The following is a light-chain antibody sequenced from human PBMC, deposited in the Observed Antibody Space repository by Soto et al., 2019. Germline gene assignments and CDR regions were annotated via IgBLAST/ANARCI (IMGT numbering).Light chain of an antibody. CDR3: QQYNNWPPYS. Sequence: DTLMTQSPATLSVSLGERATLSCRASQSVSTKLVWYQQKPGQAPRLLIYNASTRATDIPARFSGSGSGTEFSLSISSLQSEDFAVYYCQQYNNWPPYSFGQGTKLEI. J-gene: IGKJ2*03. V-gene: IGKV3-15*01. CDR1: QSVSTK. CDR2: NAS.